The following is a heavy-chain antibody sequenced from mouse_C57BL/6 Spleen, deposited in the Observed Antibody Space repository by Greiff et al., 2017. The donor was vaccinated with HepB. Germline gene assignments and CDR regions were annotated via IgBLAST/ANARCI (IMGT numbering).Heavy chain of an antibody. CDR2: IDPSDSET. CDR3: ARFGYYGSSSYFDV. Sequence: VQLQQPGAELVRPGSSVKLSCKASGYTFTSYWMHWVKQRPIQGLEWIGNIDPSDSETHYNQKFKDKATLTVDKSSSTAYMQLSSLTSEDSAVYYCARFGYYGSSSYFDVWGTGTTVTVSS. V-gene: IGHV1-52*01. J-gene: IGHJ1*03. D-gene: IGHD1-1*01. CDR1: GYTFTSYW.